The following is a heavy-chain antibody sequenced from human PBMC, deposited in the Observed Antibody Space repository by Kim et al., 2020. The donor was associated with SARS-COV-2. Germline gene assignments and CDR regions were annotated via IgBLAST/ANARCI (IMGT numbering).Heavy chain of an antibody. D-gene: IGHD3-9*01. CDR2: MNPNSGNT. CDR1: GYTFTSYD. J-gene: IGHJ6*02. CDR3: ARGCEGRLRYFDWLRYYYYGMDV. Sequence: ASVKVSCKASGYTFTSYDINWVRQATGQGLEWMGWMNPNSGNTGYAQKFQGRVTMTRNTSISTAYMELSSLRSEDTAVYYCARGCEGRLRYFDWLRYYYYGMDVWGQGTTVTVSS. V-gene: IGHV1-8*01.